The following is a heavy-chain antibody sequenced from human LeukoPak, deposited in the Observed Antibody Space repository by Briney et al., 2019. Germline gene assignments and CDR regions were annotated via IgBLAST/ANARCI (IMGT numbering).Heavy chain of an antibody. CDR1: GYSFISNW. CDR3: ARLRYGDYGITFDY. CDR2: IYPRDSDT. Sequence: GESLNISCKGSGYSFISNWIGWVRQMPGKGLEWMGIIYPRDSDTRYSPSFQGQVTISVDKSISTAFLQWSSMEASDTAMYYCARLRYGDYGITFDYWGQGTLVTVSS. J-gene: IGHJ4*02. D-gene: IGHD4-17*01. V-gene: IGHV5-51*01.